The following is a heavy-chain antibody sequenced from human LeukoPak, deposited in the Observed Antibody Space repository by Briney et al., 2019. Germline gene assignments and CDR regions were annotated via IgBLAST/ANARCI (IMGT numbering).Heavy chain of an antibody. V-gene: IGHV3-23*01. CDR3: AKGDSIAAAGTTVYYYYYMDV. D-gene: IGHD6-13*01. J-gene: IGHJ6*03. CDR2: ISGSGGST. Sequence: PGGSLRLSCAASGFTFSSYAMSWVRQAPGKGLEWVSAISGSGGSTYYADSVKGRFTISRDNSKNTLYLQMNSLGAEDTAVYYCAKGDSIAAAGTTVYYYYYMDVWGKGTTVTVSS. CDR1: GFTFSSYA.